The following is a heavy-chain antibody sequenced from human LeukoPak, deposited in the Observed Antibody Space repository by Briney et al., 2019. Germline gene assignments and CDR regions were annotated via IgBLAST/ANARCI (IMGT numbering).Heavy chain of an antibody. CDR2: ISRDSSNI. CDR3: ARHIYDSGGYRIDY. D-gene: IGHD3-22*01. Sequence: PGGSLRLSCAASGFSFTSYSINWVRQAPGKGLEWVSYISRDSSNIYYADSVKGRFTISRDNAKNSLYLQMNSLRDDDTAVYYCARHIYDSGGYRIDYWGQGTLVTVSS. J-gene: IGHJ4*02. CDR1: GFSFTSYS. V-gene: IGHV3-48*02.